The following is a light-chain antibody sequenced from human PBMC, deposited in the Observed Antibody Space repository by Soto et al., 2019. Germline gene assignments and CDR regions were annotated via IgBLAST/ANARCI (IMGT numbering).Light chain of an antibody. Sequence: DIQMTRSPSTLSASVGDRVIINCRASQSIRSWLAWYQQRPGKAPNLLIYKASSLEYGVPSRFSGSGSGTEFTLTISSLQPDDFATYYCQQYNTSPLTFGGGTKVEIK. J-gene: IGKJ4*01. CDR1: QSIRSW. CDR3: QQYNTSPLT. V-gene: IGKV1-5*03. CDR2: KAS.